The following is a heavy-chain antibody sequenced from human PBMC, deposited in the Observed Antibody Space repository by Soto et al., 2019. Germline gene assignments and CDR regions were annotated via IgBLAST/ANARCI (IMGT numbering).Heavy chain of an antibody. CDR1: GYTFTSYG. CDR2: ISAYNGNT. Sequence: ASVKVSCKASGYTFTSYGISWVRQAPGQGLEWMGWISAYNGNTNYAQKLQGRVTMTTDTSTSTAYMELRSLRSDDTAVYYCARERVYDISGFLFRGFDHRGQGTLSTLSS. V-gene: IGHV1-18*01. CDR3: ARERVYDISGFLFRGFDH. D-gene: IGHD3-22*01. J-gene: IGHJ4*02.